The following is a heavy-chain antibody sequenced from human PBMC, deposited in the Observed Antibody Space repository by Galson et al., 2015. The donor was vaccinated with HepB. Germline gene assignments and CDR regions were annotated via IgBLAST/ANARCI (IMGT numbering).Heavy chain of an antibody. CDR1: GFTFSSYA. CDR3: AKDTMVRGLIITNYFDY. D-gene: IGHD3-10*01. CDR2: ISGSGRRR. J-gene: IGHJ4*02. Sequence: SLRLSCAASGFTFSSYAIPWVRQAPGKGLHWVSTISGSGRRRYYAASVKGRFIISRDNSKNTMLLQMNSLSAEDTAVYYCAKDTMVRGLIITNYFDYWGQGTPVTVSS. V-gene: IGHV3-23*01.